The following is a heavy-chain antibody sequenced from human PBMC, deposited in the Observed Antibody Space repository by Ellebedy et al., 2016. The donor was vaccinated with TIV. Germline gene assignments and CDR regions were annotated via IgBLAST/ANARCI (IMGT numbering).Heavy chain of an antibody. J-gene: IGHJ6*02. Sequence: SCVISGDSVSTDIGWNWIRQSPSRGLEWLGRTYYRSKWNNDYAVSLKSRITINPDTSKNQFSLQRNSVIPDDTAVYDCARGWFGSGMGVWGQGATVTVSS. CDR3: ARGWFGSGMGV. V-gene: IGHV6-1*01. D-gene: IGHD3-16*01. CDR1: GDSVSTDIG. CDR2: TYYRSKWNN.